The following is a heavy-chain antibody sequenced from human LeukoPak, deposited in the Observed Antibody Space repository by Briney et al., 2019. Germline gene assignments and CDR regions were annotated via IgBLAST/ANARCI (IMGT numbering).Heavy chain of an antibody. CDR3: ARLQASPYYFDY. Sequence: PSETLSLTCAVSGYSISSGYYWGWIRQPPGKGLEWIGSIYHSGSTYYNPSLKSRVTISVDTSKNQFSLKLSSVTAADTAAYYCARLQASPYYFDYWGQGTLVTVSS. CDR1: GYSISSGYY. J-gene: IGHJ4*02. V-gene: IGHV4-38-2*01. CDR2: IYHSGST.